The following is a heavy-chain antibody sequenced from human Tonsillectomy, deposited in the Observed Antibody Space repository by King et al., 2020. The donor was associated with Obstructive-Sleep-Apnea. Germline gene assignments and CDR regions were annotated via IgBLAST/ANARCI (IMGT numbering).Heavy chain of an antibody. V-gene: IGHV5-10-1*01. CDR2: IDPSDSYT. Sequence: EVQLVESGAEVKKPGESLRISCKGSGYSFTNYWISWVRQMPGKGPEWMGRIDPSDSYTNYSPSFQGHVTISADKSISTAYLQWNSLKASDTAMYYCARLEMGAMAPPLDSWGQGTLVTVSS. J-gene: IGHJ4*02. D-gene: IGHD1-1*01. CDR3: ARLEMGAMAPPLDS. CDR1: GYSFTNYW.